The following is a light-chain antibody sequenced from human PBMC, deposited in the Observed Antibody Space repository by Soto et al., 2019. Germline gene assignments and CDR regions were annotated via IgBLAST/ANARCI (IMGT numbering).Light chain of an antibody. J-gene: IGKJ5*01. V-gene: IGKV1-33*01. CDR3: QQYDTLPLT. CDR1: QDITNY. CDR2: DSS. Sequence: DIQMTQSPSSLSASVGDRVTITCQASQDITNYLNWYQQKPGKAPKLLIHDSSNLATGGPSRFSGSASGTYFSFTISSLQPEDIATYYCQQYDTLPLTFGQGTRLEIK.